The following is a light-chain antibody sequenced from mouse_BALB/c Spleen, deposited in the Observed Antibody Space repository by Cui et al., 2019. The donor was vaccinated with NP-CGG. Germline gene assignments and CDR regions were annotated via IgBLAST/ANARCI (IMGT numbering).Light chain of an antibody. CDR2: STN. Sequence: QAAVTQESALTTSPGETVTLTCRSSTGTVTTNNYANWVQEKPDHLFTGLIGSTNNRAPGVPARFSGSLIGDKAALTITGAQTEDEAIYFCALWYSNHWVFGGGTKLTV. V-gene: IGLV1*01. CDR1: TGTVTTNNY. CDR3: ALWYSNHWV. J-gene: IGLJ1*01.